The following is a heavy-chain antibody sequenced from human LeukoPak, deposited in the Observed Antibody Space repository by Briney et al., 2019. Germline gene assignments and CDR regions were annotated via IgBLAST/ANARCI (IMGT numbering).Heavy chain of an antibody. CDR2: ISGSGGST. Sequence: GVSLRLSCAASGFTFSSYAMSWVRQAPGKGLEWVSAISGSGGSTYYADSVKGRFTISRYNSKNTLYLQMNSLRAEDTAVYYCAKSPSLLTGYDYYYMDVWGKGTTVTVSS. V-gene: IGHV3-23*01. D-gene: IGHD3-9*01. J-gene: IGHJ6*03. CDR3: AKSPSLLTGYDYYYMDV. CDR1: GFTFSSYA.